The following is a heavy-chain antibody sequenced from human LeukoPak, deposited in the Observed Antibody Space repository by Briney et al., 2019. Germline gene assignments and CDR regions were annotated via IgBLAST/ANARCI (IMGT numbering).Heavy chain of an antibody. J-gene: IGHJ4*02. CDR2: IYYSGST. CDR3: ARSTMVRGDRLGKIDY. V-gene: IGHV4-59*08. CDR1: GGSISSYY. D-gene: IGHD3-10*01. Sequence: SETLSLTCTVSGGSISSYYWSWIRQPPGKGLEWVGYIYYSGSTNYNPSLKSRVTISVDTFKNQFSLKLSSVTAADTAVYFCARSTMVRGDRLGKIDYWGQGTLVTVSS.